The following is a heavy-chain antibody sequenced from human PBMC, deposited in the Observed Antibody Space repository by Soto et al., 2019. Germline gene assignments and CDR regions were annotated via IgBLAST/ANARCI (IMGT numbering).Heavy chain of an antibody. V-gene: IGHV1-58*01. J-gene: IGHJ4*02. CDR3: AVSRWLQFDEPTY. CDR2: IVVGSGNT. CDR1: GFPFTSSA. Sequence: SVKLSCEASGFPFTSSAWHWVRQARGQRLEWIGWIVVGSGNTNYAQKFQERVTITRDMSTSTAYMELSSLRSEDTAVYYCAVSRWLQFDEPTYWGQGTLVTVSS. D-gene: IGHD5-12*01.